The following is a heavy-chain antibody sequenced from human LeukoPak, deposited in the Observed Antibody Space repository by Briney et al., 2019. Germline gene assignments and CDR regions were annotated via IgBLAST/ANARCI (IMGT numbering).Heavy chain of an antibody. CDR2: ISMSSSHI. Sequence: GGSLRLSCAASGFTFSSYSMNWVRQVPGKGLEWVSSISMSSSHIYYADSVKGRFTISRDNAKNSLYLQMNSLRAEDTAVYYCAREEHGNPPTPVDYWGQGSLVTVSS. V-gene: IGHV3-21*04. J-gene: IGHJ4*02. CDR3: AREEHGNPPTPVDY. D-gene: IGHD1/OR15-1a*01. CDR1: GFTFSSYS.